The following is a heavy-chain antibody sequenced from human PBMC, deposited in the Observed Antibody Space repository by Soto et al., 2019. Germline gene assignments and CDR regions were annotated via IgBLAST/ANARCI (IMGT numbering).Heavy chain of an antibody. Sequence: SETLSLTCAVYGGSFSGYYWSWIRQPPGKGLEWIGEINHSGSTNYNPSLKSRVTISVDTSKNQFSLKLSSVTAADTAVYYCARLTIFGVVIFSFDYWGQGTLVNVSS. CDR1: GGSFSGYY. CDR2: INHSGST. CDR3: ARLTIFGVVIFSFDY. V-gene: IGHV4-34*01. D-gene: IGHD3-3*01. J-gene: IGHJ4*02.